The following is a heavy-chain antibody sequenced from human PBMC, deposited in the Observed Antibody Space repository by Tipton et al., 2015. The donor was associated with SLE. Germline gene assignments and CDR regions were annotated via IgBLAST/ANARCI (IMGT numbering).Heavy chain of an antibody. Sequence: SLRLSCAASGFTFSSYEMNWVRQAPGKGLEWVAVISYDGNNKYYADSVKGRFTISRDNSKNTLYLQMNSLRPEDTAVYYCAREGEAARQGTYFDLWGRGTLVTVSS. CDR1: GFTFSSYE. V-gene: IGHV3-30-3*01. CDR3: AREGEAARQGTYFDL. J-gene: IGHJ2*01. CDR2: ISYDGNNK. D-gene: IGHD6-6*01.